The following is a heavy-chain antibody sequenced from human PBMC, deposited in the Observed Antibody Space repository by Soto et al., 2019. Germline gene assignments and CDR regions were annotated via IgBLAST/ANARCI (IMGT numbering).Heavy chain of an antibody. CDR3: ANYCSSTSCYVYGMDV. D-gene: IGHD2-2*01. CDR2: ISGSGGST. J-gene: IGHJ6*02. V-gene: IGHV3-23*01. Sequence: GGSLRLSCAASGFTFSSYAMSWVRQAPGKGLEWVSAISGSGGSTYYADSVKGRFTTSRDNSKNTLYLQMNSLRAEDTAVYYCANYCSSTSCYVYGMDVWGQGTTVTVSS. CDR1: GFTFSSYA.